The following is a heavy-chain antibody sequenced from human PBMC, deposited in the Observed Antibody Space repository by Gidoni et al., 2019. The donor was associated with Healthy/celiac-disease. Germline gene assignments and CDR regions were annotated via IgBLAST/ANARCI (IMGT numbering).Heavy chain of an antibody. V-gene: IGHV3-30*18. CDR3: AKVLPFHGDYYYGMDV. Sequence: QVQLVESGGGVVQPGRSLRLSCAASGFTFSSYGMHWVRQAPGKVLEWVAVISYDGSNKYYADSVKGRFTISRDNSKNTLYLQMNSLRAEDTAVYYCAKVLPFHGDYYYGMDVWGQGTTVTVSS. CDR2: ISYDGSNK. J-gene: IGHJ6*02. CDR1: GFTFSSYG. D-gene: IGHD4-17*01.